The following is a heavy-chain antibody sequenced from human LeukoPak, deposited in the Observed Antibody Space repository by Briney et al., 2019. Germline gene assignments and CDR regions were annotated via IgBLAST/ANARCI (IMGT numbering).Heavy chain of an antibody. J-gene: IGHJ4*02. CDR1: GFTFSSYA. V-gene: IGHV3-7*01. CDR3: ARTYYYDSSGYSDYFDY. CDR2: IKQDGSEK. D-gene: IGHD3-22*01. Sequence: GGSLRLSCAASGFTFSSYAMHWVRQAPGKGLEWVANIKQDGSEKYHVDSVKGRFTISRDNAKNSLYLQMNSLRAEDTAVYYCARTYYYDSSGYSDYFDYWGQGTLVTVSS.